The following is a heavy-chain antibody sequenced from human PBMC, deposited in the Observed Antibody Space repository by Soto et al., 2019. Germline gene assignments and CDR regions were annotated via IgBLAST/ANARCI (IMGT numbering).Heavy chain of an antibody. J-gene: IGHJ4*02. V-gene: IGHV4-59*01. CDR2: IYYSGST. D-gene: IGHD6-13*01. Sequence: SETLSLTCTVSGGSISSYYWSWIRQPPGKGLEWIGYIYYSGSTNYNPSLKSRVTISVDTSKNQFSLKLSSVTAADTAVYSCARGKGSSWSHFDYWGQGTLVTVSS. CDR3: ARGKGSSWSHFDY. CDR1: GGSISSYY.